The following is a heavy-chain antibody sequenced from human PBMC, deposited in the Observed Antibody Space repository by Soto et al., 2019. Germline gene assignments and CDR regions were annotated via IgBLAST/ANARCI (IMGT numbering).Heavy chain of an antibody. J-gene: IGHJ4*01. D-gene: IGHD6-19*01. CDR3: ARGFGDGWYGGPDY. Sequence: PGGSLRLSCAASEFTFSNYWMNWVRQAPGKGLEWVAYISRDGSEKSYVDSVKGRFTISRDNAKKSLFLQMNSLRVEDTAVYYCARGFGDGWYGGPDYWGQGTLVTVS. CDR1: EFTFSNYW. CDR2: ISRDGSEK. V-gene: IGHV3-7*01.